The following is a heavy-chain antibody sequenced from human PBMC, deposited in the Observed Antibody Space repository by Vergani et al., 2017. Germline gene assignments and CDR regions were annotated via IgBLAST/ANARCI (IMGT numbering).Heavy chain of an antibody. Sequence: EVQLVESGGGLVKPGGSLRLSCAASGFTFSSYSMNWVRQAPGKGLEWVSSISSSSSYIYYADSVKGRFTISRDNAKNSLYLQMNSLRAEDTAVYYCARDGVVATILDYWGQETLVTVSS. CDR3: ARDGVVATILDY. V-gene: IGHV3-21*01. D-gene: IGHD5-12*01. CDR1: GFTFSSYS. CDR2: ISSSSSYI. J-gene: IGHJ4*02.